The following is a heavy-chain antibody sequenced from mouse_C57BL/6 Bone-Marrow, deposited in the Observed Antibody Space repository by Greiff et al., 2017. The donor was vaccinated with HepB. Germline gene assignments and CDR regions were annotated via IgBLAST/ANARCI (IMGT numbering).Heavy chain of an antibody. J-gene: IGHJ2*01. Sequence: VQLQQSGAELVRPGTSVKVSCKASGYAFTNYLIEWVKQRPGQGLEWIGVINPGSGGTNYNEKFKGKATLTADKSSSSASMQLSSLTSEYSAVYFCGRGGYYGSSYVGFDYWGQGTTLTVSS. D-gene: IGHD1-1*01. CDR2: INPGSGGT. CDR3: GRGGYYGSSYVGFDY. V-gene: IGHV1-54*01. CDR1: GYAFTNYL.